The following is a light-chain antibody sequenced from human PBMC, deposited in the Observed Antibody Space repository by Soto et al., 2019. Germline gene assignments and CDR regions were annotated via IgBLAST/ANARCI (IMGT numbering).Light chain of an antibody. J-gene: IGKJ4*01. CDR1: QNLLNSNGYNY. CDR2: LGS. Sequence: DIVMTQSPLSLPVTPGEPASISCRSSQNLLNSNGYNYLDWYVQKPGQSPQLLIYLGSSRASGVPDRFSGSGSGTDFTLKISRVEAEDVGVYYCLQALRPPLTFGGGPMVEIK. CDR3: LQALRPPLT. V-gene: IGKV2-28*01.